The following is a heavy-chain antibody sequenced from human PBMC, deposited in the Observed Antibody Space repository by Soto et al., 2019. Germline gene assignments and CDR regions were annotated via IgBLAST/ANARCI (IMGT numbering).Heavy chain of an antibody. CDR3: ARDSPFIAVAGYYYYYGMDV. J-gene: IGHJ6*02. V-gene: IGHV4-34*01. Sequence: SETLCLTCAVYGGSFSGYYWSWIRQPPGKGLEWIGEINHSGSTNYNPSLKSRVTISVDTSKNQFSLKLSSVTAADTAVYYCARDSPFIAVAGYYYYYGMDVWGQGTTVTVSS. CDR2: INHSGST. CDR1: GGSFSGYY. D-gene: IGHD6-19*01.